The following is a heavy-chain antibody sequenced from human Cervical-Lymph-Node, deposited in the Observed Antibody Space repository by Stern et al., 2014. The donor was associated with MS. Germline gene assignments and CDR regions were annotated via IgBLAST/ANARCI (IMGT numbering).Heavy chain of an antibody. Sequence: VQLEQSGAEVKKPGESLKISCKLSGYSFTIYYIAWVRQMPGKGLEWMGVIYPYDSDTKYSPSFQGQVTISADKSITAAYLQWSSLRASDTAMYYCARHVQGFDYWGQGTLVTVSS. CDR2: IYPYDSDT. J-gene: IGHJ4*02. CDR3: ARHVQGFDY. V-gene: IGHV5-51*01. CDR1: GYSFTIYY.